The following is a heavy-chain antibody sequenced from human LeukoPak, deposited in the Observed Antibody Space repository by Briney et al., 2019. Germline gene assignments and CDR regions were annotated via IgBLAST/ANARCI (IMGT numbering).Heavy chain of an antibody. J-gene: IGHJ4*02. Sequence: SQTLSLTCTVSGGSISSGGYYWSWIRQHPGKGLEWIGYIYYSGSTYYNPSLKSRVTISVDTSKNQFSLKLSSVTAADTAVYYCARGPRGRYFDWLLSTYFDYWGQGTLVTVSS. CDR2: IYYSGST. V-gene: IGHV4-31*03. D-gene: IGHD3-9*01. CDR1: GGSISSGGYY. CDR3: ARGPRGRYFDWLLSTYFDY.